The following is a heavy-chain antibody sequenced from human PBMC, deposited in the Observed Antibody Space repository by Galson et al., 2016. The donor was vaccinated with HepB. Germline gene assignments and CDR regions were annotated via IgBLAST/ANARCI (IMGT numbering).Heavy chain of an antibody. CDR1: GFTFSDSY. CDR2: LGHDGNYK. D-gene: IGHD1-26*01. V-gene: IGHV3-33*08. CDR3: ARDLSVGKYFDN. Sequence: SLRLSCAASGFTFSDSYMNWIRQAPGKGLEWVAVLGHDGNYKYEADSVKGRFTTSRDNSQNTLYLQMDSLRAEDTAVYYCARDLSVGKYFDNWGQGTLVTVSS. J-gene: IGHJ4*02.